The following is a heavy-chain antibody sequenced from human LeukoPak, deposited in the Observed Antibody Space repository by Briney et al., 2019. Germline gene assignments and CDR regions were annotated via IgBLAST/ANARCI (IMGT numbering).Heavy chain of an antibody. V-gene: IGHV4-34*01. CDR3: ASSPTNAYYYDSRGDFDY. CDR2: INHSGST. CDR1: GGSFSNYY. Sequence: SETLSLTCGVYGGSFSNYYWSCIRQSPGKGLEWIGEINHSGSTNYNPSLKSRVTMSVDTSKNQFSLKLSSVTAADTAVYYCASSPTNAYYYDSRGDFDYWGQGTLVTVSS. D-gene: IGHD3-22*01. J-gene: IGHJ4*02.